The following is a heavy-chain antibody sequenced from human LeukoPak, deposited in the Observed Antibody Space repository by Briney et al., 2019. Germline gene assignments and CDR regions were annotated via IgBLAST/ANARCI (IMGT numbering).Heavy chain of an antibody. V-gene: IGHV3-11*04. J-gene: IGHJ6*02. CDR2: ISGGGSPI. CDR1: GFIFSDYY. CDR3: ARCYDYYYYGMDV. Sequence: GGSLRLSCAASGFIFSDYYMSWIRQAPGKGLEWVSYISGGGSPIYYADSVKGRFTISRDNAKNTLSLQMNSLRAEDTAVYYCARCYDYYYYGMDVWGQGTTVTVSS. D-gene: IGHD2-2*01.